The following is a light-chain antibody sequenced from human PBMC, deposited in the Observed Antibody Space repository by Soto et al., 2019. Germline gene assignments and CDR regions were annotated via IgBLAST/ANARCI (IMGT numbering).Light chain of an antibody. CDR1: QGISSW. CDR3: QQANSFPFT. J-gene: IGKJ4*01. CDR2: AAS. V-gene: IGKV1D-12*01. Sequence: DIQMTQSPSSVSASVGDRVTINGRASQGISSWLGWYQQKPGKAPKLMIYAASSLQSGVPSRFSGSVPGTDFTLTISSLQPEYFATYYCQQANSFPFTFGGGTKVEIK.